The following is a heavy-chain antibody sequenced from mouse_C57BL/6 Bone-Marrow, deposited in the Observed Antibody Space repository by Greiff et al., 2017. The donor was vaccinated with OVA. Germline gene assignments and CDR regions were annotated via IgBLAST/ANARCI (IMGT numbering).Heavy chain of an antibody. D-gene: IGHD2-2*01. J-gene: IGHJ2*01. V-gene: IGHV1-69*01. CDR1: GYTFTSYW. Sequence: QVQLKQPGAELVMPGASVKLSCKASGYTFTSYWMHWVKQRPGQGLEWIGEIDPSDSYTNYNQKFKGKSTLTVDKSSSTAYMQLSSLTSEDSAVYYCARGGGYPFDYWGQGTTLTVSS. CDR3: ARGGGYPFDY. CDR2: IDPSDSYT.